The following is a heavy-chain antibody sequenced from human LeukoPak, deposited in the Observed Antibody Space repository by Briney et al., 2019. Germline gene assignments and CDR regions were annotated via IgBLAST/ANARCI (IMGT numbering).Heavy chain of an antibody. Sequence: GGSLRLSCAASGITVNSTYISWVRQAPGKGLDWVSVAYSDGNTYYAGSVKGRFTISRDNSKNTLFLQMNSLRAEDTAVYYCARLFGSGWPGYFYYAMDVWGQGTTVAVSS. CDR2: AYSDGNT. V-gene: IGHV3-66*04. J-gene: IGHJ6*02. CDR3: ARLFGSGWPGYFYYAMDV. CDR1: GITVNSTY. D-gene: IGHD6-19*01.